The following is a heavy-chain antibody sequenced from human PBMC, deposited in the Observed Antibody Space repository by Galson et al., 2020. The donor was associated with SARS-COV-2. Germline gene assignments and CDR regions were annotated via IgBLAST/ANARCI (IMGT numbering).Heavy chain of an antibody. CDR1: GFSLSTSGMC. CDR3: GRSAMAAFDY. J-gene: IGHJ4*01. D-gene: IGHD6-25*01. Sequence: SGPTLVKPTQTLTLTCTFSGFSLSTSGMCVSWIRHPPGKALEWLARIDWDDDKYYSTSLKTRLTISKDTYKNQVVLTMTNMDPVDTATDYCGRSAMAAFDYWGHGTRVTVAS. V-gene: IGHV2-70*11. CDR2: IDWDDDK.